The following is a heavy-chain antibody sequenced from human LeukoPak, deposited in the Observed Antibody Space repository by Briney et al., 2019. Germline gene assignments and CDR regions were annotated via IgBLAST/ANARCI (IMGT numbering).Heavy chain of an antibody. CDR1: GFTLSDYY. J-gene: IGHJ3*02. CDR3: ARSGSSSWNDAFDI. D-gene: IGHD2-2*01. Sequence: GGSLRLSFVASGFTLSDYYLTWIRQTPGKGLEWISSISSSLTTVYYADSVKGRFTVSRDNARNSVSLQMTGLRAEDAAVYYCARSGSSSWNDAFDIWGQGTMVTVSS. V-gene: IGHV3-11*04. CDR2: ISSSLTTV.